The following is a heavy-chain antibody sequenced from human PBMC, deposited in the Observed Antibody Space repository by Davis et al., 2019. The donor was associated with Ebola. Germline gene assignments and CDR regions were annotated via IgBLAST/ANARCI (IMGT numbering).Heavy chain of an antibody. CDR3: ARQIVTNSWYSFYFDY. D-gene: IGHD3-16*02. CDR2: TPYSGST. CDR1: GGSINGGDYF. Sequence: SETLSLTCTVFGGSINGGDYFWSWIRQPPGKGLEWIGYTPYSGSTYYNPSLNSRVVISIDTSKNQFSLKLSSVTAADTAVYYCARQIVTNSWYSFYFDYWGQGTLVTVSS. J-gene: IGHJ4*02. V-gene: IGHV4-30-4*01.